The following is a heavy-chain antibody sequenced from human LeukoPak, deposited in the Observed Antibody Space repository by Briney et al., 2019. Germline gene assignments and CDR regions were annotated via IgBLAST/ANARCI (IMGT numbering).Heavy chain of an antibody. J-gene: IGHJ4*02. CDR1: GFTFSSYS. CDR2: ISSSSSTI. V-gene: IGHV3-48*01. CDR3: ARDGSIVGAKGKYFDY. D-gene: IGHD1-26*01. Sequence: GGSLRLSCAASGFTFSSYSMNWVRQAPGKGLEWVSCISSSSSTIYYADSVKGRFTISRDNAKNSLYLQMNSLRAEDTAVYYCARDGSIVGAKGKYFDYWGQGTLVTVSS.